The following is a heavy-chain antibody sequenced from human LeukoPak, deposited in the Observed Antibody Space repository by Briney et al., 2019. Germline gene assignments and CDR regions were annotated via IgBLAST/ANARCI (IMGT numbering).Heavy chain of an antibody. V-gene: IGHV3-64*04. J-gene: IGHJ4*02. CDR1: GFTFSSYA. Sequence: GGSLRLSCSASGFTFSSYALHWVRQAPGKGLESVSAISSNGGSTSHADSVKGRFTISRDNAKNTLYLQMNSLRAEDTAVYYCARYYDLDYWGQGTLVTVSS. CDR3: ARYYDLDY. D-gene: IGHD3-22*01. CDR2: ISSNGGST.